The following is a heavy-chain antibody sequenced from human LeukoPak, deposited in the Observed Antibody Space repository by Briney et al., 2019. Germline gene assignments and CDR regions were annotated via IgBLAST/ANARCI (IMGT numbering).Heavy chain of an antibody. CDR1: GYTFTTYY. V-gene: IGHV1-46*01. CDR2: INPSGGST. D-gene: IGHD5-12*01. Sequence: ASVKVSCKASGYTFTTYYMHWVRQAPGQGLEWMGIINPSGGSTSYAQKFQGRVTMTRDTSISTAYMELSRLRSDDTAVYYCAGDVDIVATGVAGVNYWGQGTLVTVSS. CDR3: AGDVDIVATGVAGVNY. J-gene: IGHJ4*02.